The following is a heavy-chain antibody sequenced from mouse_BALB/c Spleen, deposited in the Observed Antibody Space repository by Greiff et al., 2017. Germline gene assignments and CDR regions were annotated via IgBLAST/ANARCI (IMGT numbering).Heavy chain of an antibody. Sequence: VQLKESGAELVKPGASVKLSCTASGFNIKDTYMHWVKQRPEQGLEWIGRIDPANGNTKYDPKFQGKATITADTSSNTAYLQLSSLTSEDTAVYYCARSGGRGYYDYWGQGTTLTVSS. D-gene: IGHD2-3*01. CDR1: GFNIKDTY. J-gene: IGHJ2*01. CDR2: IDPANGNT. V-gene: IGHV14-3*02. CDR3: ARSGGRGYYDY.